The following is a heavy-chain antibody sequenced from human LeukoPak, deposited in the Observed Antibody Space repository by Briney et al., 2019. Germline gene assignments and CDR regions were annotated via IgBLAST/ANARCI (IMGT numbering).Heavy chain of an antibody. CDR1: GFTFSNFY. CDR3: ATNSGGYRDALDI. V-gene: IGHV3-11*01. J-gene: IGHJ3*02. D-gene: IGHD1-26*01. Sequence: GGSLRLSCAASGFTFSNFYMSWIRQAPGKGLEWVSSISTGGSSIYYADSVKGRFSISRDNAKNSLFVQMNSLRAEDTAVYYCATNSGGYRDALDIWGQGTMVTVSS. CDR2: ISTGGSSI.